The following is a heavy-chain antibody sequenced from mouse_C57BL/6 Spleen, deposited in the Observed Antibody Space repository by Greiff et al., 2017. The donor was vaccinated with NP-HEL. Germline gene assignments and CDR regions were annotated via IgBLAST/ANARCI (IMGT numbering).Heavy chain of an antibody. Sequence: EVQLQQSGPELVKPGASVKISCKASGYTFTDYYMNWVKQSHGKSLEWIGDINPNNGGTSYNQKFKGKATLTVDKSSSTAYMELRSLTSEDSAVYYCARRLNWEGGWFAYWGQGTLVTVSA. CDR2: INPNNGGT. CDR3: ARRLNWEGGWFAY. V-gene: IGHV1-26*01. J-gene: IGHJ3*01. CDR1: GYTFTDYY. D-gene: IGHD4-1*01.